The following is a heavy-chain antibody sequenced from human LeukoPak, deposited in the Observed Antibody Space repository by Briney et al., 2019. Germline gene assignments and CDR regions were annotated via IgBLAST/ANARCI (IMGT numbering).Heavy chain of an antibody. V-gene: IGHV3-21*01. J-gene: IGHJ4*02. Sequence: GGSLRLSCAASGFTFSSYSMNWVRQAPGKGLEWVSSISSSSSYIYYADSVKGRFTISRDNAKNSLYLQMNSLRAEDTAVYYCARLGEKADFDYWGQGTLVTVSS. CDR3: ARLGEKADFDY. CDR1: GFTFSSYS. D-gene: IGHD3-16*01. CDR2: ISSSSSYI.